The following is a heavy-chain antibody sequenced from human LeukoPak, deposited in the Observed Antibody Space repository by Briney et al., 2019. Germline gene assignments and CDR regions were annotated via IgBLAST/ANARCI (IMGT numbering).Heavy chain of an antibody. CDR1: GFTFSSYS. V-gene: IGHV3-23*01. J-gene: IGHJ4*02. D-gene: IGHD3-22*01. CDR2: ISGSGGST. CDR3: ATDYYDSSGYYSRGGESRGGY. Sequence: PGGSLRLSCAASGFTFSSYSMNWVRQAPGKGLEWVSAISGSGGSTYYADSVKGRFTISRDNSKNTLYLQMNSLRAEDTAVYYCATDYYDSSGYYSRGGESRGGYWGQGTLVTVSS.